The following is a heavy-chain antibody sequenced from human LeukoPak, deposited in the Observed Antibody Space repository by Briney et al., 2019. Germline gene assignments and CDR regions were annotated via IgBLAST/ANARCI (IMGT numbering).Heavy chain of an antibody. V-gene: IGHV3-33*01. Sequence: PGGSLRLSCAASGFTFSTYGMHWVRQAPGKGLEWVALIWYDGSNKYYADSVKGRFTISRDNSKNTLYLQMNSLRAEDTAVYYCARGTTMIGTNWFDPWGQGTLVTVSS. J-gene: IGHJ5*02. CDR1: GFTFSTYG. CDR2: IWYDGSNK. D-gene: IGHD1-14*01. CDR3: ARGTTMIGTNWFDP.